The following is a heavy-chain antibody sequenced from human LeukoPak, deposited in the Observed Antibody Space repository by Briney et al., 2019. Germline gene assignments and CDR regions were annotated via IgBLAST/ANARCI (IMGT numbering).Heavy chain of an antibody. J-gene: IGHJ3*02. Sequence: GESLKISCKGSGYSFNTYWIGWVRQMPGKGLEWMGIIYPGDSDTKYSPSFQGQVTISADKSISTAYLQWSSLKASDTAMYYCARRGYINQDAFDIWGQGTMVTVSS. CDR2: IYPGDSDT. V-gene: IGHV5-51*01. D-gene: IGHD5-12*01. CDR1: GYSFNTYW. CDR3: ARRGYINQDAFDI.